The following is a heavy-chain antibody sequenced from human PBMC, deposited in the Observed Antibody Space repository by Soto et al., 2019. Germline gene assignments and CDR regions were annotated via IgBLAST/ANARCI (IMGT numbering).Heavy chain of an antibody. J-gene: IGHJ6*02. Sequence: QVQLQESGPGLVKPSGTLSLTCAVSGGSISSSNWWSWVRQPPGKGLEWIGEIYHSASTTYNPSLRSRVTTSVQKSTTLFPLKLSSIPAATTAVYYCARVPGSYYNAMDVWGQGTTVTVSS. CDR2: IYHSAST. V-gene: IGHV4-4*02. CDR1: GGSISSSNW. D-gene: IGHD3-10*01. CDR3: ARVPGSYYNAMDV.